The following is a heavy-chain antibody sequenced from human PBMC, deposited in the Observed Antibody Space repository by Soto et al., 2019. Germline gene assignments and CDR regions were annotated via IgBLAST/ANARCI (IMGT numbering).Heavy chain of an antibody. CDR2: IYPGDSDT. CDR1: GYSFTSYW. J-gene: IGHJ6*02. V-gene: IGHV5-51*01. D-gene: IGHD6-19*01. CDR3: ARYTAVAGATSYYYYGMDV. Sequence: GESLKISCKGSGYSFTSYWIGWVRQMPGKGLEWMGIIYPGDSDTRYSPSFQGQVTISADKSISTAYLQSSSLKASDTAKYYCARYTAVAGATSYYYYGMDVWGQGTTVTVSS.